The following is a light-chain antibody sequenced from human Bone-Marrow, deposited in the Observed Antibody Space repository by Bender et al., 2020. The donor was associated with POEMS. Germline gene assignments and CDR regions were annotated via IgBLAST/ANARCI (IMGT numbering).Light chain of an antibody. CDR3: QVWDSGSDHRV. CDR2: ADR. Sequence: SYLLTQPPSVSVAPGQTARITCGGNNIRSKSVHWYQQKSGQAPVLVVSADRDRPSGIPERISGSKSGNTATLTVSRVEAGDEADYYCQVWDSGSDHRVFGGGTRLTVL. J-gene: IGLJ3*02. CDR1: NIRSKS. V-gene: IGLV3-21*02.